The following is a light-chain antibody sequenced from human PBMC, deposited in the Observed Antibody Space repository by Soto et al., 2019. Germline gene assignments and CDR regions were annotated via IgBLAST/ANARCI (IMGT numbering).Light chain of an antibody. Sequence: QSALTQPASVSGSPGQSITISCSGTRSDIGSYNYVAWYQQFPGKTPKILIYGVSNRPSGVSSRFSGSKSGNTASLTISGLQDEDEADYYCISYTGSSTSYVFGSGTKVTV. CDR3: ISYTGSSTSYV. J-gene: IGLJ1*01. CDR1: RSDIGSYNY. V-gene: IGLV2-14*01. CDR2: GVS.